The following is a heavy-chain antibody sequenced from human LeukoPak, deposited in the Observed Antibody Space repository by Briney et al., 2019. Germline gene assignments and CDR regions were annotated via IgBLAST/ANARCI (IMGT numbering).Heavy chain of an antibody. J-gene: IGHJ3*02. V-gene: IGHV3-23*01. D-gene: IGHD3-22*01. CDR1: GFTFWTYG. Sequence: GGSLRLSCAASGFTFWTYGMSWVRQAPGKGLEWVSTITGSGSDTYFAASVKGRFTISRDNSKNTLYLHMNSLRDEDTAVYFCAKEYSSTGYYLDDAFDIWGQGTMVTVSS. CDR2: ITGSGSDT. CDR3: AKEYSSTGYYLDDAFDI.